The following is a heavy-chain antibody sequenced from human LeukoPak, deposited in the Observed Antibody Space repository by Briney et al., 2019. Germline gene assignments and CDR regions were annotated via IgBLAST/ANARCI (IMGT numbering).Heavy chain of an antibody. CDR1: GFTFSSYS. V-gene: IGHV3-21*01. D-gene: IGHD3-3*01. CDR3: ARGNARLEWLPDYYYYGMDV. CDR2: ISSSSSYI. Sequence: GGSLRLSCAASGFTFSSYSMNWVRQAPGKGLEWVSSISSSSSYIYYADSVKGRFAISRDNAKNSLYLQMNSLRAEDTAVYYCARGNARLEWLPDYYYYGMDVWGQGTTVTVSS. J-gene: IGHJ6*02.